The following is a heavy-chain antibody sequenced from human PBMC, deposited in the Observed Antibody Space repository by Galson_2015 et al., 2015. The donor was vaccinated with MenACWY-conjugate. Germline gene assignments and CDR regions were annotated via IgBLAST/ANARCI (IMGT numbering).Heavy chain of an antibody. J-gene: IGHJ3*01. D-gene: IGHD3-22*01. CDR3: ASDPFYYDSSGLH. Sequence: SLRLSCAASGFTFSSYSMNWVRQAPGKGLEWVSYISSSSSTIYYADSVKGRFTISRDNAKNSLYLQMNSLRDEDTAVYYCASDPFYYDSSGLHWGQGTMVTVSS. V-gene: IGHV3-48*02. CDR1: GFTFSSYS. CDR2: ISSSSSTI.